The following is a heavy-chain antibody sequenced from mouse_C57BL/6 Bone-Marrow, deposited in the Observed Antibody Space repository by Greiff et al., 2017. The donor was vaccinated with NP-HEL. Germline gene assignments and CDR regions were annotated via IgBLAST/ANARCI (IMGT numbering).Heavy chain of an antibody. J-gene: IGHJ4*01. Sequence: EVKLMESGGGLVKPGGSLKLSCAASGFTFSDYGMHWVRQAPEKGLEWVGYISSGSSTNYYADTVKGRFTISRDNAKNTMSLQMTSLRSEDTAMYYCASYYYGSFYALDYWGQGTTVTVSS. CDR2: ISSGSSTN. CDR1: GFTFSDYG. V-gene: IGHV5-17*01. CDR3: ASYYYGSFYALDY. D-gene: IGHD1-1*01.